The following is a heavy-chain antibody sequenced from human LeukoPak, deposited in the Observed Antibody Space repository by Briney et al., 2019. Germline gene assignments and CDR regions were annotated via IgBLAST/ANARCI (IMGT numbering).Heavy chain of an antibody. J-gene: IGHJ4*02. V-gene: IGHV3-7*01. CDR1: GFTHSNYW. CDR3: VRDGGVSGYDLLDY. Sequence: GGSLRLSCAASGFTHSNYWMSWVRQAPGKGLEWVAHISQDGSEEHYMDSVKARFIISRDNAKNSLSLQMDSLRAEDTAVYYCVRDGGVSGYDLLDYWGQGTLVTVSS. D-gene: IGHD5-12*01. CDR2: ISQDGSEE.